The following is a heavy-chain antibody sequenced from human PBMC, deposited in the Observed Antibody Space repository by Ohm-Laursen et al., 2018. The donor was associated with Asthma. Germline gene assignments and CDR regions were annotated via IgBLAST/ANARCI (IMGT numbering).Heavy chain of an antibody. D-gene: IGHD2-15*01. J-gene: IGHJ5*02. CDR3: ARGFAATLWFDP. CDR2: IYYSGST. CDR1: GGSISSGGYY. V-gene: IGHV4-30-4*08. Sequence: SQTLSLTCTVSGGSISSGGYYWSWIRQHPGKGLEWITYIYYSGSTYYNPSLKSRVTISVDTSKNQFSLKLRSVTAADTAVYYCARGFAATLWFDPWGRGTLVTVSS.